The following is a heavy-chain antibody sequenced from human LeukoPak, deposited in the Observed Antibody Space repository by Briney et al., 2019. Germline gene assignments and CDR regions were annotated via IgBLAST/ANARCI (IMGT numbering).Heavy chain of an antibody. CDR2: INPNSGGT. V-gene: IGHV1-2*02. Sequence: ASVKVSCKASGYTFTGYYMHWVRQAPGQGLEWMGWINPNSGGTNYAQKFQGRVTMTRDTSISTAYMELSRLRSDDTAVYYCARETICGSGSYSSWFDPWGQGTLVTVSS. D-gene: IGHD3-10*01. CDR1: GYTFTGYY. J-gene: IGHJ5*02. CDR3: ARETICGSGSYSSWFDP.